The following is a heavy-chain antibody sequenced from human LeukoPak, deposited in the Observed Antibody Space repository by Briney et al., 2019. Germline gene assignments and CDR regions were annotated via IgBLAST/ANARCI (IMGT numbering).Heavy chain of an antibody. CDR3: ARRGSTYY. V-gene: IGHV3-7*03. J-gene: IGHJ4*02. CDR2: IKEDGSEK. Sequence: PGGSLRLSCAASGFSFSGYWMTWVRQAPGKGLEWVANIKEDGSEKYYADFVKGRFTISRDNAKNSLDLQMNSLRAEDTAVYYCARRGSTYYWGQGTLVTVSS. D-gene: IGHD2/OR15-2a*01. CDR1: GFSFSGYW.